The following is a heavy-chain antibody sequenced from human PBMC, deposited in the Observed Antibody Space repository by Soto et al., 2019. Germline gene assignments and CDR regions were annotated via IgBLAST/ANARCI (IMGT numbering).Heavy chain of an antibody. CDR1: GFTFSTYS. D-gene: IGHD5-18*01. J-gene: IGHJ6*01. V-gene: IGHV3-21*01. CDR3: ARVRSYSYGQGYGMDV. CDR2: ISSSSGYI. Sequence: RLSCAASGFTFSTYSMNWVRQAPGKGLEWVSSISSSSGYIYYADSVKGRFTIPRDDAKNSLSLQMNSLRAEDTAVYYCARVRSYSYGQGYGMDV.